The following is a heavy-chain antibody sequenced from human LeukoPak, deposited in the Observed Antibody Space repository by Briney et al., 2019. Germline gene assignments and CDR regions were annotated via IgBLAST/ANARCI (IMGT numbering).Heavy chain of an antibody. Sequence: GGSLRLSCEASGFSFSAAWMTWVRQAPGKGLEWVATIKNDGSDKYYVDSVKGRFTISRDNSKNTLYLQMNSLRAEDTAVYYCAVHYGDYGMDVWGQGTTVTVSS. V-gene: IGHV3-7*01. CDR1: GFSFSAAW. CDR2: IKNDGSDK. D-gene: IGHD4-17*01. CDR3: AVHYGDYGMDV. J-gene: IGHJ6*02.